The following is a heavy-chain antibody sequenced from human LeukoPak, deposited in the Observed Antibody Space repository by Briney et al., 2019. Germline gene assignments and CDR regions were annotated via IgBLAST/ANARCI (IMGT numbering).Heavy chain of an antibody. V-gene: IGHV3-20*04. J-gene: IGHJ3*02. Sequence: GGSLRLSCAASGFTFDDRGMSWVRQAPGKGPEWVSGINWNGGSTAYADSVKGRFTISRDNAKKSLYMQMNSLRDEDTALYYCAREYASLGFDIWGQGTMVTVSS. D-gene: IGHD7-27*01. CDR2: INWNGGST. CDR3: AREYASLGFDI. CDR1: GFTFDDRG.